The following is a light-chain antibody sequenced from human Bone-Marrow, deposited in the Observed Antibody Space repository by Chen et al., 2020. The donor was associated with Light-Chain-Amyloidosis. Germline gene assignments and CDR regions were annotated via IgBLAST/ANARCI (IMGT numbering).Light chain of an antibody. J-gene: IGKJ2*01. V-gene: IGKV1-12*01. Sequence: DIQMTQSPSSVSASVGDRVTITCRASQDISSWLAWYQQKPGKAPKLLIYAASTLQGGVPSRFSGSGSGTDFTLTISSLQPEDSATYYCQQANSFPHTFGQGTKLEIK. CDR3: QQANSFPHT. CDR2: AAS. CDR1: QDISSW.